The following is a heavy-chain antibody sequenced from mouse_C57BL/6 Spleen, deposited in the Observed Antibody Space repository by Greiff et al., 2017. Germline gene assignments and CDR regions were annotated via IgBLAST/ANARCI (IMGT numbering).Heavy chain of an antibody. J-gene: IGHJ2*01. Sequence: EVQLQQSGPELVKPGASVKISCKASGYTFTDYYMNWVKQSHGKSLEWIGDINPNNGGTSYNQKFKGKATLTVDKSSSTAYMELRSLTSEDSAVYYCARRTAQATLFDYWGQGTTLTVSS. V-gene: IGHV1-26*01. CDR1: GYTFTDYY. CDR2: INPNNGGT. D-gene: IGHD3-2*02. CDR3: ARRTAQATLFDY.